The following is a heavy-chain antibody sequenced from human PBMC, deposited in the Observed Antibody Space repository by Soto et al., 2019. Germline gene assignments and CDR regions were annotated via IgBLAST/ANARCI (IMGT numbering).Heavy chain of an antibody. CDR1: GGSISSSSYY. Sequence: QLQLQESGPGLVKPSETLSLTCTVSGGSISSSSYYWGWIRQPPGKGLEWIGSLYYSGSTYYNPSLESRVTISVDTSKNQFSLKLSSVTAADTAVHYCARLRQLEYFQHWGQGTLVTVSS. V-gene: IGHV4-39*01. CDR2: LYYSGST. CDR3: ARLRQLEYFQH. D-gene: IGHD6-6*01. J-gene: IGHJ1*01.